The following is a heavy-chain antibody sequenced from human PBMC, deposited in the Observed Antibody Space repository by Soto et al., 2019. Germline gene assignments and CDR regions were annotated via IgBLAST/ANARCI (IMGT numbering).Heavy chain of an antibody. D-gene: IGHD3-16*01. Sequence: GGSLRLSCATTGLSISDKFMSWVRQAPGKGLEWISVISSGGDPSYADSVKGRFTISRDITKNTLFLQMTSLRADDTAVYFCARDSGYSSAYWEHYFDYWGQGTLVTAPQ. CDR3: ARDSGYSSAYWEHYFDY. J-gene: IGHJ4*02. CDR1: GLSISDKF. V-gene: IGHV3-53*01. CDR2: ISSGGDP.